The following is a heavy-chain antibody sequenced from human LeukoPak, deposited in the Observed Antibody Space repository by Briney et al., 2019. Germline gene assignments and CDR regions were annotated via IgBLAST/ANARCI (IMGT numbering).Heavy chain of an antibody. J-gene: IGHJ5*02. D-gene: IGHD2-15*01. CDR1: GGTFSSYA. Sequence: SVKVSCKASGGTFSSYATSWVRQAPGQGLEWMGRIIPILGIANYAQKFQGRVTITADKSTSTAYMELSSLRSEDTAVYYCARDLSCSGGSCYPGGHNWFDPWGQGTLVTVSS. CDR2: IIPILGIA. V-gene: IGHV1-69*04. CDR3: ARDLSCSGGSCYPGGHNWFDP.